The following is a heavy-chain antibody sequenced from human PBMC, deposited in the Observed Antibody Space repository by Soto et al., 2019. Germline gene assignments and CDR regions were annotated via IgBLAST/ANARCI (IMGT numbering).Heavy chain of an antibody. D-gene: IGHD6-13*01. CDR3: ARLYSSSWYSRHFDY. CDR1: GYTFTGYY. Sequence: ASVKVSCKASGYTFTGYYMHGVRQAPGQGLEWMGWINPNSGGTNYAQKFQGRVTMTRDTSISTAYMELSRLRSDDTAVYYCARLYSSSWYSRHFDYWGQGTLVTVSS. J-gene: IGHJ4*02. CDR2: INPNSGGT. V-gene: IGHV1-2*02.